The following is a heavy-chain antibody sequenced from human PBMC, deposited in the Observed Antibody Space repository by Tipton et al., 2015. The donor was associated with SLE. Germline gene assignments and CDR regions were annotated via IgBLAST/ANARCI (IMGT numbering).Heavy chain of an antibody. CDR1: GYSFTNYW. Sequence: QSGAEVKKPGESLRISCKASGYSFTNYWISWVRQMPGIGLEWMGNIDPSDSYTNYSPSFQGHVTISGDKSITTAYLQWSSLQASDTAMYYCARHSYYSHSSGYYYFDIWGQGTMVTVSS. D-gene: IGHD3-22*01. J-gene: IGHJ3*02. V-gene: IGHV5-10-1*01. CDR3: ARHSYYSHSSGYYYFDI. CDR2: IDPSDSYT.